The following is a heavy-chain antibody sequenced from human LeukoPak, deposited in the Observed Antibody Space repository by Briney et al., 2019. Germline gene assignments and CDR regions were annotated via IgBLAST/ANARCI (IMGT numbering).Heavy chain of an antibody. Sequence: SVKVSCKASGGTFSSYAISWVRQAPGQGLEWMGMIIPIFGTANYAQKFQGRVTITTDASTSTDYMELISLKAKAAYVYYCASRSSGYSFHYWGQGTLVTVSS. CDR2: IIPIFGTA. J-gene: IGHJ4*02. V-gene: IGHV1-69*05. CDR3: ASRSSGYSFHY. CDR1: GGTFSSYA. D-gene: IGHD3-22*01.